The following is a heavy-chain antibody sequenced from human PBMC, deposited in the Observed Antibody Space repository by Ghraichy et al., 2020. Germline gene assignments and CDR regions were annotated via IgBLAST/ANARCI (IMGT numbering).Heavy chain of an antibody. J-gene: IGHJ5*02. Sequence: GESLNISCAASGFTFSSYSMNWVRQAPGKGLEWVSSISSSSSYIYYADSVKGRFTISRDNAKNSLYLQMNSLRAEDTAVYYCARDQYEGVYCSGGSCYDWFDPWGQGTLVTVSS. CDR2: ISSSSSYI. CDR1: GFTFSSYS. V-gene: IGHV3-21*01. CDR3: ARDQYEGVYCSGGSCYDWFDP. D-gene: IGHD2-15*01.